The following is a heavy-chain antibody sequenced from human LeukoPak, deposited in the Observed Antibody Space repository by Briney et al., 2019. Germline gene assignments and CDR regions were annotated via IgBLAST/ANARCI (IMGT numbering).Heavy chain of an antibody. Sequence: SETLSLTCTVSGGSISSYYWSWIRQPPGKGLEWIGYIYRSGSTDYNPSLKSRVTISVDTSKNQFSLKLSSMTAADTAVYYCARLPGSGSDAFDIWGQGTMVTVSS. J-gene: IGHJ3*02. CDR3: ARLPGSGSDAFDI. V-gene: IGHV4-59*01. D-gene: IGHD3-22*01. CDR1: GGSISSYY. CDR2: IYRSGST.